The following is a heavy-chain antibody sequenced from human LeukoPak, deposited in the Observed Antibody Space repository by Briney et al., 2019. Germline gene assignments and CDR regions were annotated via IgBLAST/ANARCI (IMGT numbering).Heavy chain of an antibody. CDR3: ARGQFWAFDI. CDR2: TYYRSKCHN. CDR1: GDSVSSNSAA. J-gene: IGHJ3*02. V-gene: IGHV6-1*01. Sequence: SQTLSLTCAISGDSVSSNSAAWDWIRQSPSIGLEWLGRTYYRSKCHNDYAVYVKSRITINPAKSTNQFLMQLNSVTHADTAVYYSARGQFWAFDIWGQGPRVTVSS.